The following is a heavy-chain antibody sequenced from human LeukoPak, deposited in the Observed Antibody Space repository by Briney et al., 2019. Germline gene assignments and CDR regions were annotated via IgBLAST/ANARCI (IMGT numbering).Heavy chain of an antibody. D-gene: IGHD3-22*01. Sequence: ASVKVSCKVSGYTLTELSMHWVRQAPGKGLEWMGGFDPEDGETIYAQKFQGRVTMTEDTSTDTAYMELSSLRSEDTAVYYCVADPYYDASGPPRWFDPWGQGTLVTVSS. J-gene: IGHJ5*02. CDR1: GYTLTELS. CDR2: FDPEDGET. CDR3: VADPYYDASGPPRWFDP. V-gene: IGHV1-24*01.